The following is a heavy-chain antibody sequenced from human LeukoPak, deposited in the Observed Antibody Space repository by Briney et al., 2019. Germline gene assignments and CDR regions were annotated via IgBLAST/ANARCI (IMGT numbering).Heavy chain of an antibody. CDR2: IKQDGSEK. Sequence: GGSLRLSCAASGFTFSSYWMSWVRQAPGKGLEWVANIKQDGSEKYYVDSVKGRFTISRDNAENSLYLQMNSLRAEDTAVYYCARGAGYSSGWLRKNDAFDIWGQGTMVTVSS. J-gene: IGHJ3*02. D-gene: IGHD6-19*01. V-gene: IGHV3-7*01. CDR1: GFTFSSYW. CDR3: ARGAGYSSGWLRKNDAFDI.